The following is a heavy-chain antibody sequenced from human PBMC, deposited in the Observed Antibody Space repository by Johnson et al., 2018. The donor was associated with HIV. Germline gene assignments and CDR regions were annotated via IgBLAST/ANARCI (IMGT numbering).Heavy chain of an antibody. D-gene: IGHD3-22*01. CDR3: AKDKGSGYYYRHAFDI. Sequence: VQLLEYGGGLVQPGGSLRLSCAASGFTFSSYAMIWVRQAPGKGLEWVSTISGSGGSTYYADSVKGRFTISRDNSNNPLYLQMNSLRAEDTAVYYCAKDKGSGYYYRHAFDIWGQGTMVTVSS. CDR1: GFTFSSYA. J-gene: IGHJ3*02. CDR2: ISGSGGST. V-gene: IGHV3-23*01.